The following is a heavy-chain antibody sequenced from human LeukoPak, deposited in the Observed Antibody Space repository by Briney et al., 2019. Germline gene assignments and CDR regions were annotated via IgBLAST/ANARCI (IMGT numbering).Heavy chain of an antibody. CDR1: GFTFSSYA. J-gene: IGHJ4*02. Sequence: PGGSLRLSCAASGFTFSSYAMHWVRQAPGKGLEWVAVISYDGSNKYYADSVKGRFTISRDNSKNTLYLQMNSLRAEDTAVYYCARDREYSDGYFDYWGQGTLVNVSS. CDR2: ISYDGSNK. V-gene: IGHV3-30*04. CDR3: ARDREYSDGYFDY. D-gene: IGHD5-18*01.